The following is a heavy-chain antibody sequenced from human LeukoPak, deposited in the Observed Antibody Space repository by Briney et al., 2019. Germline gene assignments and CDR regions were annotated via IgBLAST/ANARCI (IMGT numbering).Heavy chain of an antibody. D-gene: IGHD4-17*01. Sequence: PGGSLRLSCAASGFTASSRTMIWVRQAPGKGPGCVSYIRSDTTTEYAEYVKGRFTISRDDSKNTVYLQMNSLRVEDTSVYYCARRRGGYGDGDFDYWGQGTLVTVSS. CDR1: GFTASSRT. V-gene: IGHV3-66*04. CDR3: ARRRGGYGDGDFDY. J-gene: IGHJ4*02. CDR2: IRSDTTT.